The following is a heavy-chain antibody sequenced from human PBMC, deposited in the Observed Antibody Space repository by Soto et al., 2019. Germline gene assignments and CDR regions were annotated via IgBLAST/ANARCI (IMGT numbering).Heavy chain of an antibody. V-gene: IGHV1-69*12. CDR3: AREGIGTMIVVVTSGFDL. CDR2: ILPIFGTA. CDR1: GGTFSSYA. Sequence: QVQLVQSGAEVKKPGSSVKVSCKASGGTFSSYAISWVRQAPGQGLEWMGGILPIFGTANYAQKFQGRVTITADESTIRADMELSSLRSEDTAVYYCAREGIGTMIVVVTSGFDLWGRGTLVTVSS. J-gene: IGHJ2*01. D-gene: IGHD3-22*01.